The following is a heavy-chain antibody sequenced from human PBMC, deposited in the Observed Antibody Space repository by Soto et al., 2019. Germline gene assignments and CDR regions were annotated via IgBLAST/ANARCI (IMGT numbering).Heavy chain of an antibody. D-gene: IGHD4-4*01. J-gene: IGHJ3*01. CDR3: ATWHLQEHAYDV. Sequence: GGSLRLSCAVSGLTVSGKKYVAWVRQAPGKGLEWVSGFYDLDGAYYADSLKGRFTTSGDSSRTIVYLQMNGLRPEDTAVYYCATWHLQEHAYDVWGQGTTVTVS. CDR1: GLTVSGKKY. V-gene: IGHV3-53*01. CDR2: FYDLDGA.